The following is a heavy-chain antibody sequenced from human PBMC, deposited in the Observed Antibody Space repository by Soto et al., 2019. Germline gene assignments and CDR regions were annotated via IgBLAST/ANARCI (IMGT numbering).Heavy chain of an antibody. D-gene: IGHD6-13*01. CDR3: ARASFGIAAAGTVPDYYYYMDV. J-gene: IGHJ6*03. CDR1: GGSFSGYY. CDR2: INHSGST. Sequence: QVQLQQWGAGLLKPSETLSLTCAVYGGSFSGYYWSWIRQPPGKGLEWMGEINHSGSTNYNPSLKSRVTSSVDTYKNQFSLKLSSVTAADTAVYYCARASFGIAAAGTVPDYYYYMDVWGKGTTVTVSS. V-gene: IGHV4-34*01.